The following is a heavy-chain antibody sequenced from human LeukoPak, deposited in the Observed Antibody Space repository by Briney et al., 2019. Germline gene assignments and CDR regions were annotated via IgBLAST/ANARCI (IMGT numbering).Heavy chain of an antibody. J-gene: IGHJ4*02. Sequence: GGSLRLSCAASGFTFSSYGMDWVRQAPGKGLEWVAVIWYDGSNKYYADSVKGRFTISRDNSKNTLYLQMNSLRAEDTAVYYCAKTTTGYSSGRYPGWPVDYWGQGTLVTVSS. CDR1: GFTFSSYG. D-gene: IGHD6-19*01. V-gene: IGHV3-33*06. CDR3: AKTTTGYSSGRYPGWPVDY. CDR2: IWYDGSNK.